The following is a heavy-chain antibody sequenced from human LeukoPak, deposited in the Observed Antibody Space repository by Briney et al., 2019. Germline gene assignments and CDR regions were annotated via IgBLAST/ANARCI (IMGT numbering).Heavy chain of an antibody. CDR3: THTMVRGAYYFDY. V-gene: IGHV3-30*03. J-gene: IGHJ4*02. Sequence: GGSLRLSCAASGFTFSSYGMHWVRQAPGKGLEWVAVISYDGSNKYYADSVKGRFTISRDNSKNTLYLQMNSLRAEDTAVYYCTHTMVRGAYYFDYWGQGTLVTVSS. CDR1: GFTFSSYG. CDR2: ISYDGSNK. D-gene: IGHD3-10*01.